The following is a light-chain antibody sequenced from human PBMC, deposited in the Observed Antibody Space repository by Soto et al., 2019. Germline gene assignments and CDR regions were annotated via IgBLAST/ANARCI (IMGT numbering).Light chain of an antibody. CDR2: GAS. J-gene: IGKJ1*01. CDR1: QSVSGN. CDR3: QQYNNWPPA. Sequence: EIVMAQSPATLSVSPGERATLSCRASQSVSGNLAWYQQKPGQAPRLLIYGASTRATGIPARFSGSGSGTEFTLTISSLQSEDFAVYYRQQYNNWPPAFGQGTKVEIK. V-gene: IGKV3-15*01.